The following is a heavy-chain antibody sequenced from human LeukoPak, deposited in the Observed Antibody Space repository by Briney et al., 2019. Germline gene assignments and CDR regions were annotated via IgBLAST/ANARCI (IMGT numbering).Heavy chain of an antibody. Sequence: SETLSLTCTVSGGSISSSSYYWGWIRQPPGKGLEWIGSNYYSGSTYYNPSLKSRVTISVDTSKNQFSLKLSSVTAADTAVYYCARLTIFGVVNYDYWGQGTLVTVSS. D-gene: IGHD3-3*01. CDR2: NYYSGST. CDR3: ARLTIFGVVNYDY. J-gene: IGHJ4*02. V-gene: IGHV4-39*01. CDR1: GGSISSSSYY.